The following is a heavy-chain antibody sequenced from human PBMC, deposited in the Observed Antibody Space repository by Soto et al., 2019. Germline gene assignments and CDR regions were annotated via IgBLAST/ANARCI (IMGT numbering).Heavy chain of an antibody. D-gene: IGHD2-8*01. CDR2: INPKSGGT. V-gene: IGHV1-2*04. J-gene: IGHJ6*02. CDR1: GYSFTDYH. Sequence: QVQLVQSGAEVKKPGASVKVSCKASGYSFTDYHIHWVRQAPGPGLEWLGRINPKSGGTSTAQKFQGWVTMTTDTSIRTASMELTRLTSDDTAIYYCARGDSTDCSNGVCSFFYNLDMDVWGQGTTVTVSS. CDR3: ARGDSTDCSNGVCSFFYNLDMDV.